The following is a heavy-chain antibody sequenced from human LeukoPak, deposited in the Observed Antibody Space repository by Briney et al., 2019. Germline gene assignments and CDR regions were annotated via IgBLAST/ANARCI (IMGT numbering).Heavy chain of an antibody. J-gene: IGHJ4*02. CDR2: IYYSGST. CDR1: GGSISSSSYY. D-gene: IGHD6-13*01. Sequence: SETLSLTCTVSGGSISSSSYYWGWIRQPPGKGLEWIGSIYYSGSTYYNPSLKSRVTISVDTSKNQFSLKLSSVTAADTAVYYCARASSSFLCLDYWGQGTLVTVSS. V-gene: IGHV4-39*07. CDR3: ARASSSFLCLDY.